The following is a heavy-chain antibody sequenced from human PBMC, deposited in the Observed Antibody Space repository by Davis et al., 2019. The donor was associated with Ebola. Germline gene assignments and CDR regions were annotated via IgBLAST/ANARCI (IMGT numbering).Heavy chain of an antibody. CDR2: IYAGGNR. V-gene: IGHV3-53*01. CDR3: VREAKVGRTWWSDP. D-gene: IGHD1-26*01. J-gene: IGHJ5*02. CDR1: GLSVRDTY. Sequence: PGGSLRLSCAVSGLSVRDTYLSWVRQPPGKGLEWISIIYAGGNRHYAESVQGRFTISRDTSNNALYLQMDSLRVEDTAVYYCVREAKVGRTWWSDPWGQGILVTVSS.